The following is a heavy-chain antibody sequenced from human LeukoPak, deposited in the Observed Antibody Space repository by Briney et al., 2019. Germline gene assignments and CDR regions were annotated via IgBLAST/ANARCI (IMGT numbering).Heavy chain of an antibody. J-gene: IGHJ5*02. CDR1: GYTFTSYG. CDR3: ARDNGVPAAIGDITRNWFDP. D-gene: IGHD2-2*01. Sequence: ASVKVSCKASGYTFTSYGISWVRQAPGQGLEWMGWISAYNGNTNYAQKLQGRVTMTTDTSTSTAYMELRSLRSDDTVVYYCARDNGVPAAIGDITRNWFDPWGQGTLVTVSS. CDR2: ISAYNGNT. V-gene: IGHV1-18*01.